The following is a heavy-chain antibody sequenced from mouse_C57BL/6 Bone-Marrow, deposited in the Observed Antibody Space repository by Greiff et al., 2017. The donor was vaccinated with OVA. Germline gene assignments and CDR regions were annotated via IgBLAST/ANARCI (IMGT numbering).Heavy chain of an antibody. Sequence: VQLQQSGPELVRPGASVKISCKAPGYTFTSHWMQWVRQRPGQGLEWIGEIFPGSGSTNYNEKFKGKATFTADTSSNTAYMQLSSLTTEDSAIYYCARWWLLHWYFWGSGTGATVSLSS. CDR3: ARWWLLHWYFWG. D-gene: IGHD2-3*01. V-gene: IGHV1-56*01. CDR1: GYTFTSHW. CDR2: IFPGSGST. J-gene: IGHJ1*03.